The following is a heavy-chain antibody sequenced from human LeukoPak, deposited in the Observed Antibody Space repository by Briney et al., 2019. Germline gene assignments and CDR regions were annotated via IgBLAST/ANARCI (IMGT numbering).Heavy chain of an antibody. D-gene: IGHD2-2*01. CDR1: GYTLTELS. J-gene: IGHJ4*02. Sequence: ASVKVSCKVSGYTLTELSMHWVRQAPGKGLEWMGGFDPEDGETIYAQKFQGRVTMTEDTSTDTAYMELSSLRSEDTAVYYCATDTEGQLLRNFDYWGQGTLVTVSS. CDR2: FDPEDGET. V-gene: IGHV1-24*01. CDR3: ATDTEGQLLRNFDY.